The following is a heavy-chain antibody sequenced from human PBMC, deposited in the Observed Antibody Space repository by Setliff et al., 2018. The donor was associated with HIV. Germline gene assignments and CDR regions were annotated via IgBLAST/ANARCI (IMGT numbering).Heavy chain of an antibody. Sequence: GGSLRLSCAASGFIFSNARMNWVRQVPGKGLEWVGHIKKKGDGGTTEYATPVKGRFTISRDDSENMLYLQMNDLKTEDTAVYYCMDFAIKGAWDYWGQGTLVTVSS. D-gene: IGHD1-26*01. J-gene: IGHJ4*02. CDR1: GFIFSNAR. CDR3: MDFAIKGAWDY. CDR2: IKKKGDGGTT. V-gene: IGHV3-15*01.